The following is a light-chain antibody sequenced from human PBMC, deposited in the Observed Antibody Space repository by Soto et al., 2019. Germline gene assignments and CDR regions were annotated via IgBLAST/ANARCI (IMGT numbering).Light chain of an antibody. CDR3: AAWDDSLSGVV. Sequence: QSALTQLPSASGTHGQRVPISCSGSSSNIGSNYVYWYQQLPGTAPKLLIYRNNQRPSGVPDRFSGSKSGTSASLAISGLRSEDEADYYCAAWDDSLSGVVFGGGTKVTVL. J-gene: IGLJ2*01. CDR1: SSNIGSNY. V-gene: IGLV1-47*01. CDR2: RNN.